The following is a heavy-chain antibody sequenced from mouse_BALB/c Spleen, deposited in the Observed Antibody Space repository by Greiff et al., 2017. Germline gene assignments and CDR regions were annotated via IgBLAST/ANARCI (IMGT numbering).Heavy chain of an antibody. D-gene: IGHD2-1*01. Sequence: VQLQQPGAELVKPGASVKLSCKASGYTFTSYYMYWVKQRPGQGLEWIGGINPSNGGTNYNEKFKGKATLTVDKSSSTTYMQLSSLTSEDSAVCSCTKAIYYGNFYAMDYWGQGTSVTVSS. CDR2: INPSNGGT. CDR1: GYTFTSYY. CDR3: TKAIYYGNFYAMDY. V-gene: IGHV1S81*02. J-gene: IGHJ4*01.